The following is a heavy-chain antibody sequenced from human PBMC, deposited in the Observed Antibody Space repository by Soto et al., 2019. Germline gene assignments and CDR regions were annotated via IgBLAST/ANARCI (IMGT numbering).Heavy chain of an antibody. CDR3: ARDKITGLLDY. V-gene: IGHV4-31*03. D-gene: IGHD2-8*02. J-gene: IGHJ4*02. Sequence: PSETLSLTCTVSGGSISSGGYYWSWIRQHPGKGLEWIGYIYYSGSTYYNPSLKSRVTISVDTSKNQFSLKLTSVTAADTAVYYCARDKITGLLDYWGQGTLVTVSS. CDR1: GGSISSGGYY. CDR2: IYYSGST.